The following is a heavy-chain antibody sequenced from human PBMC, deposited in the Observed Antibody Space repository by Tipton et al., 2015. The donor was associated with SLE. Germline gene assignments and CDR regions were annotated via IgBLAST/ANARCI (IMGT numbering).Heavy chain of an antibody. CDR1: GGSFSGYY. CDR3: ARGEYYDSSGYSPFDY. Sequence: LRLSCAVYGGSFSGYYWSWIRQPPGKGLEWIGEINHTGSTNYNPSLKSRVTFSVDTSKNQFSLKLSSVTAADTAVYYCARGEYYDSSGYSPFDYWGQGTLVTVSS. D-gene: IGHD3-22*01. CDR2: INHTGST. J-gene: IGHJ4*02. V-gene: IGHV4-34*01.